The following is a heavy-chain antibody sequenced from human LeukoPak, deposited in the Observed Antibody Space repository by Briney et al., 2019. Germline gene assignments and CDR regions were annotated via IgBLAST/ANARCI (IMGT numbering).Heavy chain of an antibody. Sequence: VSVKLSPKSAGYTFTSYGISWVRQAPGQGLEWMGWISAYNGNTNYAQKPQGRVTMTTDTSTSTAYMELRSLRSDDTAVYYCARDPGRIAVAGRAFDYWGQGPLVHVSS. CDR2: ISAYNGNT. CDR1: GYTFTSYG. J-gene: IGHJ4*02. CDR3: ARDPGRIAVAGRAFDY. D-gene: IGHD6-19*01. V-gene: IGHV1-18*01.